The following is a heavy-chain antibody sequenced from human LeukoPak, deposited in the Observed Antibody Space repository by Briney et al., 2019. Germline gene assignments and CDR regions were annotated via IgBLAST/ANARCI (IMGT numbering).Heavy chain of an antibody. Sequence: SETLSLTCTVSGGSISSYYWSWIRQPPGKGLEWIGYIYYSGSTNYNPSLKSRVTISVDTSKNQFSLKLSSVTAADTAVYYCARHCRAARRGNANFDYWGQGTLVTVSS. J-gene: IGHJ4*02. D-gene: IGHD6-6*01. V-gene: IGHV4-59*08. CDR3: ARHCRAARRGNANFDY. CDR1: GGSISSYY. CDR2: IYYSGST.